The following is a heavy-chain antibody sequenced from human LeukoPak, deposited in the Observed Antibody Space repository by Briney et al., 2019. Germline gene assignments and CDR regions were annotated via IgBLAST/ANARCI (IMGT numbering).Heavy chain of an antibody. CDR2: ISYDGSNK. Sequence: QSGGSLRLSCAASGFTFSSYSMNWVRQAPGRGLAWVAVISYDGSNKYYADSVKGRFTISRDNSKNTLYLQMNSLRAEDTAVCHCAREEYYFDYWGQGTLVTVSS. V-gene: IGHV3-30*03. CDR3: AREEYYFDY. CDR1: GFTFSSYS. J-gene: IGHJ4*02. D-gene: IGHD2/OR15-2a*01.